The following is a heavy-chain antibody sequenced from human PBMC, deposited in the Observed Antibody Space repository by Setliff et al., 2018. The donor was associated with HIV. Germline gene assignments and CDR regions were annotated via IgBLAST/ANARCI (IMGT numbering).Heavy chain of an antibody. CDR2: IYYSGST. V-gene: IGHV4-39*07. CDR3: ARNSQKGIQPLLLAS. J-gene: IGHJ4*02. CDR1: GGSISSNNYY. Sequence: SETLSLTCTVSGGSISSNNYYWGWIRQPPGKGLEWIGSIYYSGSTYYNPSLKSRVTILMDLSRNQLSLHLASVTTADTAVYYCARNSQKGIQPLLLASWGPGTLVTSPQ. D-gene: IGHD1-1*01.